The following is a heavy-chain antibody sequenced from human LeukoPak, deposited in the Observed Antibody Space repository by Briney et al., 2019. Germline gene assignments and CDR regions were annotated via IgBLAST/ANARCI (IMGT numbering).Heavy chain of an antibody. CDR2: IFSGGST. V-gene: IGHV3-53*01. Sequence: GGSLRLSCAASGFTVSSNYMSWVRQAPGKGLEWVSVIFSGGSTYYSDSVKGRFTISRNNSKNTLYLQMNRLRAEDTAVYYCARENDMGYCSGGRCYKGYNAMDVWGQGTTVTVSS. D-gene: IGHD2-15*01. CDR3: ARENDMGYCSGGRCYKGYNAMDV. CDR1: GFTVSSNY. J-gene: IGHJ6*02.